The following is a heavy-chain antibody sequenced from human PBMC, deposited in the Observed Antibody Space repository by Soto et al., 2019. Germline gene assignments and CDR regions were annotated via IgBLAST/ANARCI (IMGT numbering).Heavy chain of an antibody. Sequence: LRLSCAASGFTFSSYGMHWVRQAPGKGLEWVAVIWYDGSKKYYADSVKGRFTISRDNSKNTLYLEMNSLGTEDTAVYYCAKDRGALRWSEEHYYFDYWGQGTLVTVSS. J-gene: IGHJ4*02. D-gene: IGHD4-17*01. CDR1: GFTFSSYG. CDR2: IWYDGSKK. CDR3: AKDRGALRWSEEHYYFDY. V-gene: IGHV3-30*18.